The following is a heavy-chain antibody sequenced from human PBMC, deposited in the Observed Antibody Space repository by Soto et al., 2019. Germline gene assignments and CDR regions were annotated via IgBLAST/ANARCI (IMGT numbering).Heavy chain of an antibody. V-gene: IGHV4-4*02. CDR2: IYHSGSS. CDR3: ARQSSWSGFPSYGMDV. CDR1: VGSITSGQW. D-gene: IGHD3-3*01. J-gene: IGHJ6*02. Sequence: SXTLSLTCAVSVGSITSGQWWSWVRQPPGNGLEWIGEIYHSGSSNYNPSLKSRVTISVDKSKTQFSLRLSSVTAADTAVYYCARQSSWSGFPSYGMDVWGQGTTVTVSS.